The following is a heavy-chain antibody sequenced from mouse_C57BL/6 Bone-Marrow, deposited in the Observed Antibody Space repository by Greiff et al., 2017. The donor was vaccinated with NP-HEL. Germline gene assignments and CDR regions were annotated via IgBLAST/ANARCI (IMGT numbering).Heavy chain of an antibody. CDR2: IRSKSSNYAT. J-gene: IGHJ4*01. D-gene: IGHD1-1*01. CDR1: GFTFNTYA. CDR3: VRDRYLLLRYGAMDY. V-gene: IGHV10-3*01. Sequence: EVQRVESGGGLVQPKGSLKLSCAASGFTFNTYAMHWVRQAPGKGLEWVARIRSKSSNYATYYADSVKDRFTISRDDSQSMLYLQMNNLKTEDTAMYYCVRDRYLLLRYGAMDYWGQGTSVTVSS.